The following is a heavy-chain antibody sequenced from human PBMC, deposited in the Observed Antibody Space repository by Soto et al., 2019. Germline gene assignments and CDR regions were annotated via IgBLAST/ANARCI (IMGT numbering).Heavy chain of an antibody. J-gene: IGHJ5*02. CDR3: AREGGNLNWFDP. CDR2: ISGSGDST. Sequence: GGSLRLSCAASGVTFSSYAMSWVRQAPGKGLEWVSGISGSGDSTYYADSVKGRFTISRDNAKNSLYLQMNSLRDEDTAVYYCAREGGNLNWFDPWGQGTLVTVSS. V-gene: IGHV3-23*01. D-gene: IGHD1-26*01. CDR1: GVTFSSYA.